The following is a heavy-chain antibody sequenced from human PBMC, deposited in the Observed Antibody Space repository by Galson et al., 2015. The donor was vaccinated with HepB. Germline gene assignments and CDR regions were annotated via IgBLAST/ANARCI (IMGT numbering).Heavy chain of an antibody. J-gene: IGHJ3*02. Sequence: SLRLSCAASGFTFSSYGIHWVRQAPGKGLEWVAVIWYDGSNKYYADSVKGRFTISRDNSKNTLYLQMNSLRAEDTAVYYCARDQGGSLGALDIWGQGTMVTVSS. V-gene: IGHV3-33*01. CDR3: ARDQGGSLGALDI. CDR2: IWYDGSNK. CDR1: GFTFSSYG. D-gene: IGHD5-12*01.